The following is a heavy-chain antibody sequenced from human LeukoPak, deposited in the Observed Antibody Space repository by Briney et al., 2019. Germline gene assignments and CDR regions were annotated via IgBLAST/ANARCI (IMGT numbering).Heavy chain of an antibody. CDR2: ISAYNGNT. V-gene: IGHV1-18*01. J-gene: IGHJ6*03. CDR1: GYTFTSYG. D-gene: IGHD4-23*01. CDR3: ARLDYGGNPYYYYYYMDV. Sequence: SVKVSCKASGYTFTSYGISWVRQAPGQGLEWMGWISAYNGNTNYAQKLQGRVTMTTDTSTTTAYMELRSLRSDDTAVYYCARLDYGGNPYYYYYYMDVWGKGTTVTVSS.